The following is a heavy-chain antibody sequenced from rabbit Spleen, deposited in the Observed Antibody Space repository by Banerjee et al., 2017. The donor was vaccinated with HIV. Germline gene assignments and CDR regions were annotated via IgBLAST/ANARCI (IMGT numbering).Heavy chain of an antibody. Sequence: QEQLKESGGGLVQPGGSLKLSCKASGFDFNSYYMSWVRQAPGKGLEWITCINMVTGKSVYASWAKGRFIMSRTSSTKVTLQMTSLTAADTATYFCARDLVAVIGWNFSLWGQGTLVTVS. J-gene: IGHJ4*01. V-gene: IGHV1S45*01. CDR3: ARDLVAVIGWNFSL. CDR1: GFDFNSYYM. D-gene: IGHD1-1*01. CDR2: INMVTGKS.